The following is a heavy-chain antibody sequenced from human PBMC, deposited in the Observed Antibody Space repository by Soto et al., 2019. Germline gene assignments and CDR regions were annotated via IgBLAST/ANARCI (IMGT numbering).Heavy chain of an antibody. Sequence: WGSLRLSCAASGFTFISYAIILVRQAPLKGLEWVSAISDSGGSTWFADSVKGRFTISRDNSKNTVYLQVNSLRAEDTAVYYCATIKVNFDYWGQGTLVTVSS. CDR1: GFTFISYA. D-gene: IGHD2-21*01. V-gene: IGHV3-23*01. CDR2: ISDSGGST. J-gene: IGHJ4*02. CDR3: ATIKVNFDY.